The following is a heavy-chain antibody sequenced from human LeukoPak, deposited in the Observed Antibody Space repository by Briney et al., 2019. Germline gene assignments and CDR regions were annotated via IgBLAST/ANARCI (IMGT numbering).Heavy chain of an antibody. D-gene: IGHD7-27*01. CDR3: ASSNWGFSY. J-gene: IGHJ4*02. CDR1: GGSSSSSSYY. CDR2: IYYSGST. Sequence: PSETLSLTCTVSGGSSSSSSYYWGWIRQPPGKGLEWIGSIYYSGSTYYNPSLKSRVTISVDTSKNQFSLKLSSVTAADTAVYYCASSNWGFSYWGQGTLVTVSS. V-gene: IGHV4-39*01.